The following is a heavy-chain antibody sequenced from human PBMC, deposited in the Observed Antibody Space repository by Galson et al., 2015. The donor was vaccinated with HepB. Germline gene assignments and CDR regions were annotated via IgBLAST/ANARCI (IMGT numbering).Heavy chain of an antibody. CDR2: INPNSGGT. J-gene: IGHJ4*02. V-gene: IGHV1-2*06. Sequence: SVKVSCKASGYTFTGYYMHWVRQAPGQGLEWMGRINPNSGGTNYAQKFQGRVTMTRDTSISTAYMELSRLRSDDTAVYYCARSGPGIAAAGSRTVDYWGQGTLVTVSS. D-gene: IGHD6-13*01. CDR1: GYTFTGYY. CDR3: ARSGPGIAAAGSRTVDY.